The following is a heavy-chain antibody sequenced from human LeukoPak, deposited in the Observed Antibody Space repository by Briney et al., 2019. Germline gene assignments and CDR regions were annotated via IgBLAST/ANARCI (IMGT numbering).Heavy chain of an antibody. Sequence: GGSPRLSCAASGFTFSSYGMHWVRQAPVKGLEWVAVISYDGSNKYYADSVKGRFTISRDNSKNTLYLQMNSLRAEDTAVYYCAKEDQPLLYRPTAVPSWGQGTLVTVSS. CDR1: GFTFSSYG. J-gene: IGHJ5*02. CDR2: ISYDGSNK. D-gene: IGHD2-2*02. V-gene: IGHV3-30*18. CDR3: AKEDQPLLYRPTAVPS.